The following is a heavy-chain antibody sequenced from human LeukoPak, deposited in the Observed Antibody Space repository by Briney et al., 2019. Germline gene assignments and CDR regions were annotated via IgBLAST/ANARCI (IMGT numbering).Heavy chain of an antibody. V-gene: IGHV4-34*01. Sequence: SETLSLTCAVYGGSLSGYYWNWIRQPPGKGLDWIGEINHSGSTNYSPSLKSRVTISVDTSKNQFSLKLSSVTAADTAVYYCARVRSAFDIWGQGTMVTVSS. J-gene: IGHJ3*02. CDR2: INHSGST. D-gene: IGHD3-3*01. CDR1: GGSLSGYY. CDR3: ARVRSAFDI.